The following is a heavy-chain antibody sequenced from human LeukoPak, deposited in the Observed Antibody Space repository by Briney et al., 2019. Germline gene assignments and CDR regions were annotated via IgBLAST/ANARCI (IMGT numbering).Heavy chain of an antibody. V-gene: IGHV3-21*01. D-gene: IGHD1-7*01. CDR1: GFTFSSYS. Sequence: GGSLRLSCAASGFTFSSYSMNWVRQAPGKGLEWVSSISSSSSYIYYADSVKGRFTISRDNAKNSLYLQRNSLRAEDTAVYYCARQGITGTIDYWGQGTLVTVSS. J-gene: IGHJ4*02. CDR3: ARQGITGTIDY. CDR2: ISSSSSYI.